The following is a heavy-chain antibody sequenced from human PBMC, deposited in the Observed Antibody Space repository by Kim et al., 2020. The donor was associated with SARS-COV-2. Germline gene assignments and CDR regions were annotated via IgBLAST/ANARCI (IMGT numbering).Heavy chain of an antibody. CDR2: INAGNGNT. J-gene: IGHJ1*01. CDR3: ARALSSQHPLRGYFQH. D-gene: IGHD6-13*01. V-gene: IGHV1-3*01. Sequence: ASVKVSCKASGYTFTSYAMHWVRQAPGQRLEWMGWINAGNGNTKYSQKFQGRVTITRDTSASTAYMELSSLRSEDTAVYYCARALSSQHPLRGYFQHWGQGTLVTVSS. CDR1: GYTFTSYA.